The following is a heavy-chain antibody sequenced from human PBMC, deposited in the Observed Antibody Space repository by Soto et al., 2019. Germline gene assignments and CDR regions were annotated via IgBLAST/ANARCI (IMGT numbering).Heavy chain of an antibody. CDR2: IISGGTRA. CDR1: GFTFSSDW. V-gene: IGHV3-74*01. CDR3: ARERTSKGGMDI. Sequence: GGSLRLSCAASGFTFSSDWMNWVRQSPGKGLEWVSRIISGGTRATYADFVKGRFTITRDNAKNTLYLQMHSLTADDTAVYYCARERTSKGGMDIWGQGTTVTVSS. J-gene: IGHJ6*02.